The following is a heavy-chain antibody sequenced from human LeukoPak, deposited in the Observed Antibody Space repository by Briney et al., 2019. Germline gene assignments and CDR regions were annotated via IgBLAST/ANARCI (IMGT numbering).Heavy chain of an antibody. CDR3: ARDYGAAAGLIDY. J-gene: IGHJ4*02. CDR2: ISGSGTST. CDR1: GFTFRSYA. V-gene: IGHV3-23*01. D-gene: IGHD6-13*01. Sequence: PGGSLRLSCAASGFTFRSYAMSWVRQAPGKGLEWVSVISGSGTSTYYADSVKGRFTISRDNSKNTLYLQMNSLRAEDTAVYYCARDYGAAAGLIDYWGQGTLVTVSS.